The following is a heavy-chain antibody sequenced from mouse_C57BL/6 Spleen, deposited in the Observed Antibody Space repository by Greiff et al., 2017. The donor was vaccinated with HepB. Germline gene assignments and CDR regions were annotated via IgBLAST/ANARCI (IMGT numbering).Heavy chain of an antibody. V-gene: IGHV2-3*01. Sequence: VKLMESGPGLVAPSQSLSITCTVSGFSLTSYGVSWVRQPPGKGLEWLGVIWGDGSTNYHSALISRLSISKDNSKSQVFLKLNSLQTDDTATYYCAKPWFYYYGSSYVGAMDYWGQGTSVTVSS. J-gene: IGHJ4*01. CDR3: AKPWFYYYGSSYVGAMDY. D-gene: IGHD1-1*01. CDR2: IWGDGST. CDR1: GFSLTSYG.